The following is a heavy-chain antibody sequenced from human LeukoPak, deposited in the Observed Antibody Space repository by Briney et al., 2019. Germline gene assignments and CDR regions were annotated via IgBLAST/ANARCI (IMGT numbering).Heavy chain of an antibody. D-gene: IGHD3-3*01. CDR2: IYYSGTT. J-gene: IGHJ4*02. Sequence: SETLSLTCTVSGGSISNTSYYWGWIRQPPGKGLEWTGSIYYSGTTYYNPSLKSRVTISVDTSKNQFSLKLSSVTAADTAFYYCAREMLNGSGYFDCWGQGTLVTVSS. V-gene: IGHV4-39*07. CDR1: GGSISNTSYY. CDR3: AREMLNGSGYFDC.